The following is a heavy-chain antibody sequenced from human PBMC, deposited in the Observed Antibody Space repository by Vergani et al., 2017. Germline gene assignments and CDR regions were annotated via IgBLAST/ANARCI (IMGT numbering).Heavy chain of an antibody. D-gene: IGHD3-10*01. Sequence: EVQLLESGGGLVQPGGSLRLTCAASEFTFSNYAMNRVRQAPGKGLEWVSGISGSGVSAYYTDSVKGRLTIYRDNSKNMLFLQMNNLRTEDTAIYYCAKQYFVSGNYLFDYWGQGTLVTVSS. CDR1: EFTFSNYA. V-gene: IGHV3-23*01. CDR3: AKQYFVSGNYLFDY. CDR2: ISGSGVSA. J-gene: IGHJ4*02.